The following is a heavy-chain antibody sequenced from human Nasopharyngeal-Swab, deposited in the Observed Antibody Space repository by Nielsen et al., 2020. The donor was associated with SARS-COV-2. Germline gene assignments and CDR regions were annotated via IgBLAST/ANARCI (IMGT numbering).Heavy chain of an antibody. CDR3: ARVLPFRITGTSGMDV. CDR1: GYTFTSYY. CDR2: INPTDGST. V-gene: IGHV1-46*01. D-gene: IGHD1-7*01. J-gene: IGHJ6*02. Sequence: ASVKVSCKASGYTFTSYYLHWVRQAPGQGLDWMGIINPTDGSTSYAQKFEGRVTMTRVTSTSTVYMELNSLRSEDTAVYYCARVLPFRITGTSGMDVWGQETTVTVSS.